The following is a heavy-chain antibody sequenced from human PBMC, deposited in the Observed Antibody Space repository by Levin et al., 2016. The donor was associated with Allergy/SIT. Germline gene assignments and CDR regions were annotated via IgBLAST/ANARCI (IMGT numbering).Heavy chain of an antibody. Sequence: ETLSLTCTVSGGSISSYYWSWIRQPPGKGLEWIGYIYNSGSTNYNPSLRSRVTMSIDTSKNQFSLKLSSVTAADTAVYYCARVLWTYYYYMDVWGKGTTVTVSS. J-gene: IGHJ6*03. CDR2: IYNSGST. D-gene: IGHD3/OR15-3a*01. CDR3: ARVLWTYYYYMDV. CDR1: GGSISSYY. V-gene: IGHV4-59*01.